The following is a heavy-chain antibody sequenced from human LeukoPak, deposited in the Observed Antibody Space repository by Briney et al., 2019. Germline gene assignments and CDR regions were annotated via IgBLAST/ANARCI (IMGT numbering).Heavy chain of an antibody. D-gene: IGHD1-1*01. J-gene: IGHJ4*02. CDR2: IKQDGSEK. CDR1: EFTFSSYW. V-gene: IGHV3-7*01. CDR3: ARGAPTGIDYFDY. Sequence: GGSLRLSCAASEFTFSSYWTTWVRQAPGKGLEWVANIKQDGSEKYYVDSVKGRFTISRDNAKNSLYLQMNSLRAEDTAVYYCARGAPTGIDYFDYWGQGTLVTVSS.